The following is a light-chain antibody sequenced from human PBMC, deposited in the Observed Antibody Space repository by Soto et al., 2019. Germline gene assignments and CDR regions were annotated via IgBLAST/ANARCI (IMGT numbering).Light chain of an antibody. V-gene: IGKV3D-15*01. CDR3: QQYNNWPRT. CDR1: QSVSSN. CDR2: GAS. J-gene: IGKJ1*01. Sequence: EIVMTQSPATLSVSPWERATLSCRASQSVSSNLAWYQQKPGQAPRLLIYGASTRATGSSARFSGSGSGTEFTLTISSLQSEDFAVDYCQQYNNWPRTFGQGTKVDIK.